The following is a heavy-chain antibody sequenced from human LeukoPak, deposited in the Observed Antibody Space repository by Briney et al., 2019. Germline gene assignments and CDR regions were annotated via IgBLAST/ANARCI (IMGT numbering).Heavy chain of an antibody. D-gene: IGHD6-13*01. J-gene: IGHJ4*02. Sequence: GGSLRLSCAASGFTFSTYSMNWVRQAPGKGLEWVANINQDGSAKYYVDSVKGRFTISRDNARNSLYLQMNSLRAEDTAVYYCAKAFNSSWHNWGQGTLVTVSS. CDR1: GFTFSTYS. CDR2: INQDGSAK. CDR3: AKAFNSSWHN. V-gene: IGHV3-7*01.